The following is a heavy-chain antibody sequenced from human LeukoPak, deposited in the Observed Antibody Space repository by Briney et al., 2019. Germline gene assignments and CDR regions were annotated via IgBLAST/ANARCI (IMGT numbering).Heavy chain of an antibody. V-gene: IGHV7-4-1*02. CDR1: GYTFTIYA. D-gene: IGHD5-12*01. J-gene: IGHJ4*02. CDR3: ARDRGGYMAY. Sequence: GASVKVSCKASGYTFTIYAINWVRQAPGQGLEWMGWISTSTGNPTYAPDFTGRFVFSLDTSVNTAYLQINSLQPEDTAIYYCARDRGGYMAYWGLGTLVTVSS. CDR2: ISTSTGNP.